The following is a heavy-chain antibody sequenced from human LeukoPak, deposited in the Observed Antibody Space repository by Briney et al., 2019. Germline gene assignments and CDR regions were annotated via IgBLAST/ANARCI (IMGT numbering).Heavy chain of an antibody. CDR3: ARRDDSSGYHKIFDY. Sequence: PSETLSLTCTVSGGSISSSSYYWGWIRQPPGKGLEWIGSIYYSGSTYYNPSLTSRVTISIDTSKNQFYLKLSSLTAADTAVYYCARRDDSSGYHKIFDYWGQGTLVTVSS. J-gene: IGHJ4*02. CDR2: IYYSGST. V-gene: IGHV4-39*01. CDR1: GGSISSSSYY. D-gene: IGHD3-22*01.